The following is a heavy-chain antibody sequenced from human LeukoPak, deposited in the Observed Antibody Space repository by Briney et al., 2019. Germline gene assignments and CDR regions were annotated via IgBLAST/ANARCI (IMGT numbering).Heavy chain of an antibody. D-gene: IGHD5-18*01. CDR2: IIPIFGTA. V-gene: IGHV1-69*05. Sequence: GASVKVSCKASGGTFSSYAISWVRQAPGQGLEWMGGIIPIFGTANYAQKFQGRVTITTDESTSTAYIELSSLRSEDTAVYYCARGGRGNWELWLRSPFDYWGQGTLVTVSS. CDR1: GGTFSSYA. CDR3: ARGGRGNWELWLRSPFDY. J-gene: IGHJ4*02.